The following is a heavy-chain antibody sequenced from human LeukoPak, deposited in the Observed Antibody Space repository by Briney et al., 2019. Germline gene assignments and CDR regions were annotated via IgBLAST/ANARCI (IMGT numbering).Heavy chain of an antibody. Sequence: PSETLSLTCAVYGGSFSGYYWSWIRQPPGKGLEWIGEINHSGSTNYNPSLKSRVTISVDTSKNQFSLKLGSVTAADTAVYYCARVLKSYGSGSYLRNWGQGTLVTVSS. J-gene: IGHJ4*02. V-gene: IGHV4-34*01. D-gene: IGHD3-10*01. CDR1: GGSFSGYY. CDR2: INHSGST. CDR3: ARVLKSYGSGSYLRN.